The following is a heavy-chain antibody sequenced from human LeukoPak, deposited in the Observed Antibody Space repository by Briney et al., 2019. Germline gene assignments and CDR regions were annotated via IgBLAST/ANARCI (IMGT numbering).Heavy chain of an antibody. D-gene: IGHD1-26*01. J-gene: IGHJ4*02. V-gene: IGHV3-53*01. CDR3: AGRRGSSFDY. Sequence: GGSLRLSCAAPGFSVSAHYMSWVRQAPGKGLEWVSTLFGGDTIDCTDSVKGRFTISRDNSGNTLYLQMNNLRADDTAVYYCAGRRGSSFDYWGRGTQVIVSS. CDR2: LFGGDTI. CDR1: GFSVSAHY.